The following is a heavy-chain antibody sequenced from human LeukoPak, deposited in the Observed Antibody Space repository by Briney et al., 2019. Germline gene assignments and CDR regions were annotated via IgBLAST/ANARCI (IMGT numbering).Heavy chain of an antibody. CDR1: GYTFSSYD. Sequence: ASVKVSCKASGYTFSSYDISWVRQAPGQGLEWMGWISAYNGNTNYAQKLQGRVTMTTDTSTSTAYMELRSLRSDDTAVYYCARDRRDWNYGGSLDYWGQGTLVTVSS. J-gene: IGHJ4*02. V-gene: IGHV1-18*01. CDR3: ARDRRDWNYGGSLDY. D-gene: IGHD1-7*01. CDR2: ISAYNGNT.